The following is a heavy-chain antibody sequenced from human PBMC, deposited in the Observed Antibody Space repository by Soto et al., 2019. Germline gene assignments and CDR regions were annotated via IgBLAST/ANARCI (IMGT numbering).Heavy chain of an antibody. CDR3: ARASFYKGLDTAMVYYYYGMDV. V-gene: IGHV5-10-1*01. CDR1: GYSFASYW. CDR2: IDPSDSYT. Sequence: PGESLQISCKGSGYSFASYWISWVRQMPGKCLEWMGRIDPSDSYTNYSPSFQGYVTISADKSISTAYLQWSSLKASDTAMYYCARASFYKGLDTAMVYYYYGMDVWGQGTTVTVSS. J-gene: IGHJ6*02. D-gene: IGHD5-18*01.